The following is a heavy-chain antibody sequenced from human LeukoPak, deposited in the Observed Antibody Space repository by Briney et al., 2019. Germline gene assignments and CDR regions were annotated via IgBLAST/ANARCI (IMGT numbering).Heavy chain of an antibody. J-gene: IGHJ3*02. V-gene: IGHV3-23*01. CDR2: ISGSGGST. D-gene: IGHD5-12*01. CDR1: GFTFSSYA. CDR3: AKVSPYSGRIPEAFDI. Sequence: GGSLRLSCAASGFTFSSYAMSWVRQAPGKGLEWVLAISGSGGSTYYADSVKGRFTISRDNSKNTLYLQMNSLRAEDTAVYYCAKVSPYSGRIPEAFDIWGQGTMVTVSS.